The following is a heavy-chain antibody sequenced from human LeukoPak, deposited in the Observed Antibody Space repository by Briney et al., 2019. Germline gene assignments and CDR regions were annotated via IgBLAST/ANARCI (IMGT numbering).Heavy chain of an antibody. CDR3: ACDDVGSGAGIDY. J-gene: IGHJ4*02. CDR2: INQDGTEK. CDR1: GFTFSSYW. D-gene: IGHD6-19*01. V-gene: IGHV3-7*01. Sequence: GGSLRLFCAASGFTFSSYWMSWASQAPGKRLEWVANINQDGTEKYYVDSVKGRFTISRDNAKNSLYVQMNSLRAEDTAVYYCACDDVGSGAGIDYWGQGTLVTVSS.